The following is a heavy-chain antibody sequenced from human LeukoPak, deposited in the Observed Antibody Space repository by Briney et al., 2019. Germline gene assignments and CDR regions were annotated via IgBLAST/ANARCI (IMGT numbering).Heavy chain of an antibody. Sequence: SETLSLTCTVSGGSIGSSTYYWGWIRQPPGKGLVWIGSIYYSGSTYYNPSLNSRVTISVDTSKNQFSLRLSSVTAADTAVYYCARLRGYSYGDLGYWGQGTLVTVSS. CDR1: GGSIGSSTYY. D-gene: IGHD5-18*01. J-gene: IGHJ4*02. V-gene: IGHV4-39*01. CDR2: IYYSGST. CDR3: ARLRGYSYGDLGY.